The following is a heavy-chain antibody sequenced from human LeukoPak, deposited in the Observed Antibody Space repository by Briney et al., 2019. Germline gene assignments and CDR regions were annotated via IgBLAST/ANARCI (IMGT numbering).Heavy chain of an antibody. Sequence: GGSLRLSCAASGFTFNDYYLSWFRQTPEMGLEWVAYISSGGTIYYADSVKGRFTISRDNANYSLFLQMNSLSAEDTAVYYCVAGRQWLVHAYWGQGTLVTVSS. V-gene: IGHV3-11*04. D-gene: IGHD6-19*01. CDR3: VAGRQWLVHAY. J-gene: IGHJ4*02. CDR2: ISSGGTI. CDR1: GFTFNDYY.